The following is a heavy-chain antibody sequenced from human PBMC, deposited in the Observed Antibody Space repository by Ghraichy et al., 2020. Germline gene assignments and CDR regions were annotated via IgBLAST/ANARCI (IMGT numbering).Heavy chain of an antibody. CDR2: ISSSSSTI. D-gene: IGHD4-17*01. J-gene: IGHJ4*02. CDR1: GFTFSSYS. V-gene: IGHV3-48*02. CDR3: ARAGPKGNLYGDYFDY. Sequence: GGSLRLSCAASGFTFSSYSMNWVRQAPGKGLEWVSYISSSSSTIYYADSVKGRFTISRDNAKNSLYLQMNSLRDEDTAVYYCARAGPKGNLYGDYFDYWGQGTLVTVSS.